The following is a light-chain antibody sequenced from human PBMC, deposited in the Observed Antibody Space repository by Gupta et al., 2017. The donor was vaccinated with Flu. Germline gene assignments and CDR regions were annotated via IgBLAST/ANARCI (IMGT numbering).Light chain of an antibody. CDR3: LQGRSWPYT. J-gene: IGKJ2*01. Sequence: VKSDTRTYLDWFQQRPGQAPRRLIYKVFSRDIGVPDRFSGSGSATEFTLKISRLEPEDFAIYYCLQGRSWPYTFGQGTKLEIK. CDR1: VKSDTRTY. V-gene: IGKV2-30*01. CDR2: KVF.